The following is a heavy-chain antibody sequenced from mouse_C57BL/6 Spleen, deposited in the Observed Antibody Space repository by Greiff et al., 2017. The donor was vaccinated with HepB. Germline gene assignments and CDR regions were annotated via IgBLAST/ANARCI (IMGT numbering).Heavy chain of an antibody. CDR3: ARGGDYVAMDY. Sequence: EVQLVESGPGLVKPSQSLSLTCSVTGYSITSGYYWNWIRQFPGNKLEWMGYISYDGSNNYNPSFKNRISITRDTSKNQFFLKLNSVTTEDTATYYCARGGDYVAMDYWGQGTSVTVSS. CDR1: GYSITSGYY. CDR2: ISYDGSN. J-gene: IGHJ4*01. V-gene: IGHV3-6*01.